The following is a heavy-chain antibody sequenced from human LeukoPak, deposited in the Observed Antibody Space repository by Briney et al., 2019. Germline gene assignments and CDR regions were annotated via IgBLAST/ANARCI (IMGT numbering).Heavy chain of an antibody. CDR3: AKAERFSGTRTPDY. CDR1: GFTFSSYG. V-gene: IGHV3-23*01. J-gene: IGHJ4*02. CDR2: ISGGGGTT. D-gene: IGHD1-26*01. Sequence: PGGSLRLSCAASGFTFSSYGMHWVRQAPGKGLEWVSVISGGGGTTNYADSVKGRFTTSRDNSKNTLYLQMNGLRDEDTAVYYCAKAERFSGTRTPDYWGQGILVTVSS.